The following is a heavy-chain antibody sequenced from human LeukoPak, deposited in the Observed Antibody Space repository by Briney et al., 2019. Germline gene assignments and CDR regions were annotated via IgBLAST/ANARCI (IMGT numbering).Heavy chain of an antibody. CDR3: ARGGRQSRIVGATLGGCDY. D-gene: IGHD1-26*01. V-gene: IGHV1-46*01. J-gene: IGHJ4*02. Sequence: ASVKVSCKASGYTFTSYYMHWVRQAPGQGLEWMGIINPSGGSTSYAQKFQGRVTMTTDTSTSTAYMELRSLRSDDTAVYYCARGGRQSRIVGATLGGCDYWGQGTLVTVSS. CDR2: INPSGGST. CDR1: GYTFTSYY.